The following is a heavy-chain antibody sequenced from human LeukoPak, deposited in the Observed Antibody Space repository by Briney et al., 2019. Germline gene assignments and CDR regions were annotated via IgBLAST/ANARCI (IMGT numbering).Heavy chain of an antibody. J-gene: IGHJ4*02. D-gene: IGHD2-15*01. CDR3: ARIGLGYCSAGSCPPFDY. CDR1: GDSISSYY. V-gene: IGHV4-59*01. Sequence: LETLSLTCTVSGDSISSYYWSWIRQPPGKGLEWIGYISHSGSTIYNPYHKSRVTLSLDTSKNQFSLKLNSVTAADTAVYYCARIGLGYCSAGSCPPFDYWGQGTLVTVSS. CDR2: ISHSGST.